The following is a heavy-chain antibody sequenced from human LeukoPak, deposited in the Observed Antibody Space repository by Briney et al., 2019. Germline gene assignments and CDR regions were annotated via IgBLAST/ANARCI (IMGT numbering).Heavy chain of an antibody. D-gene: IGHD6-13*01. V-gene: IGHV3-7*05. Sequence: GGSLRLSCAASGFSFSNYWMSWVRQPPGKGLEWVANIKHDGSEKYSVDSVKGRFSISRDNAKNSVYLQMNSLRAEDTAVYYCGRGPGRVAATATGSFDMWGQGTMVTVSS. CDR3: GRGPGRVAATATGSFDM. J-gene: IGHJ3*02. CDR1: GFSFSNYW. CDR2: IKHDGSEK.